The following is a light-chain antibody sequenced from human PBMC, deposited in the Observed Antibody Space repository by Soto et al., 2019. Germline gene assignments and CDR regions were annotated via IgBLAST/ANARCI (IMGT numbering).Light chain of an antibody. Sequence: DIVMTQSPLSLPVTPGEPASISCRSSQSLLHSNGYNYLDWYLPKPGQSPQLLIYLGSNRASGVPDRFSGRGSGTDFTLKISRVEAEDVGVYYCMQALQPPLTFGPGTKVDIK. CDR1: QSLLHSNGYNY. CDR2: LGS. CDR3: MQALQPPLT. J-gene: IGKJ3*01. V-gene: IGKV2-28*01.